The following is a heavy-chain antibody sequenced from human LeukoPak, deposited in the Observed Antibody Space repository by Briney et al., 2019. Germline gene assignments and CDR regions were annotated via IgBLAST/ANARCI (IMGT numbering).Heavy chain of an antibody. Sequence: GGSLRLSCAASGFTFSSYARSRVRQAPGKGLVWVSRINSDGSSTSYADPVKGRFTISRDNAKNTLYLQINSLRAEDTAVYYCARRSAAKDAFDIWGQGTMVTVSS. CDR1: GFTFSSYA. J-gene: IGHJ3*02. D-gene: IGHD6-25*01. V-gene: IGHV3-74*01. CDR2: INSDGSST. CDR3: ARRSAAKDAFDI.